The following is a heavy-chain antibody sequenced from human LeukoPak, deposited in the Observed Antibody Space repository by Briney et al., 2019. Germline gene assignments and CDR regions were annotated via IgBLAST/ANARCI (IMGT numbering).Heavy chain of an antibody. CDR3: VRGGKSAYGWFDP. CDR2: IDPSDSYT. Sequence: GESLKISCKGSGYSFTSYWISWVRQMPGKGLEWMGTIDPSDSYTNYSPSFQGHVTISADKSISTAYLQWSSLKASDTAMYYCVRGGKSAYGWFDPWGQGALVTVSS. J-gene: IGHJ5*02. CDR1: GYSFTSYW. V-gene: IGHV5-10-1*01. D-gene: IGHD5-12*01.